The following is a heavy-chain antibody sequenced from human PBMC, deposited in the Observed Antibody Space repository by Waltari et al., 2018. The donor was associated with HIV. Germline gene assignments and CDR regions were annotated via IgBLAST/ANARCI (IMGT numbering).Heavy chain of an antibody. D-gene: IGHD4-4*01. V-gene: IGHV4-39*01. CDR3: ARSFSGYSNYFDP. CDR1: GGSMTSSIYY. Sequence: QLQLQGSGPGLVKSSETLSLTCTVSGGSMTSSIYYWGWIRQPPGKGLEWIGSMSYSGSTYHNPSLRSRLTISVDTSKNQFSLKLTSVTAADTAVYYCARSFSGYSNYFDPWGQGTLVTVSS. CDR2: MSYSGST. J-gene: IGHJ5*02.